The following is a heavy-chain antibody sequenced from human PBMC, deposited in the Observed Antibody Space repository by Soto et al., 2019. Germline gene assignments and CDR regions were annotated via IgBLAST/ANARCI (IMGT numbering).Heavy chain of an antibody. CDR2: ISGSGGST. J-gene: IGHJ4*02. CDR3: AKDSALIPVGALDY. D-gene: IGHD1-26*01. Sequence: GSVRLSFAASGFTFSSYAMSWVRQAPGKGLEWVSAISGSGGSTYYADSVKGRFTISRDNSKNTLYLQMNSLRAEDTAVYYCAKDSALIPVGALDYWGQGTLVTVSS. CDR1: GFTFSSYA. V-gene: IGHV3-23*01.